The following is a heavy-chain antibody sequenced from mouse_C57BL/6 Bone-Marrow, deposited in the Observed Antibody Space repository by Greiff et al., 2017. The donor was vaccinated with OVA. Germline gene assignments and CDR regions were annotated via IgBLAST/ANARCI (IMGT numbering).Heavy chain of an antibody. CDR2: IDPSDSDT. V-gene: IGHV1-52*01. CDR3: ARGGREAWFAY. J-gene: IGHJ3*01. Sequence: QVQLQQPGAELVRPGSSVKLSCKASGYTFTSYWMHWVKQRPIQGLEWIGNIDPSDSDTHYNQKFKDKATLTVDKSSSTAYMQLSSLTSEDSAVYYCARGGREAWFAYWGQGTLVTVSA. CDR1: GYTFTSYW.